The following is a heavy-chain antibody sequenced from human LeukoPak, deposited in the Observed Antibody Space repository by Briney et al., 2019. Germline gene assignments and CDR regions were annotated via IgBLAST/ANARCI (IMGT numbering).Heavy chain of an antibody. CDR1: GFTFSSYA. V-gene: IGHV3-30*04. Sequence: GGSLRLSCAASGFTFSSYAMHWVRQAPGKGLEWVAVISYDGSNKYYADSVKGRFTISRDNSKNTLYLQMNSLRVEDTAVYYCAKGLRWYPFDIWGQGTMVTVSS. CDR2: ISYDGSNK. J-gene: IGHJ3*02. CDR3: AKGLRWYPFDI. D-gene: IGHD4-23*01.